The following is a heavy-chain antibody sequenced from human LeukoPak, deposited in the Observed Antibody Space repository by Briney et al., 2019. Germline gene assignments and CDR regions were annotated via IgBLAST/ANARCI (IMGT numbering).Heavy chain of an antibody. CDR2: ISSSGTTI. V-gene: IGHV3-48*02. CDR3: ARGAFFSTYYFGSGSADY. D-gene: IGHD3-10*01. CDR1: GFTFSSYS. Sequence: GRSLRLSCAASGFTFSSYSMNWVRQAPGKGLEWISYISSSGTTIYYAGSVKGRFTISRDNAKNSLYLQMNSLTDEDTAVYYCARGAFFSTYYFGSGSADYWGQGTLVTVSS. J-gene: IGHJ4*02.